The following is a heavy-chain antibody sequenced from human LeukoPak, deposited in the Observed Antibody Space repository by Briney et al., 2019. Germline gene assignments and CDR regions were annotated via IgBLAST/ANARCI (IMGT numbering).Heavy chain of an antibody. V-gene: IGHV3-7*01. Sequence: GGSLRLSCATSGFTFRSHAMHWVRQSPGKGLEWVANIKQDGSEKYYVDSVKGRFTISRDNAKNSLYLQMNSLRAEDTAVYYCARDSVWFGDDYWGQGTLVTVSS. D-gene: IGHD3-10*01. J-gene: IGHJ4*02. CDR2: IKQDGSEK. CDR3: ARDSVWFGDDY. CDR1: GFTFRSHA.